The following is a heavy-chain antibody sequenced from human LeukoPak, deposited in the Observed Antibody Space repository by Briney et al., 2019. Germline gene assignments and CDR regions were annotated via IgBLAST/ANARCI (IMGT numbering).Heavy chain of an antibody. CDR2: ISSSSSNK. V-gene: IGHV3-11*06. D-gene: IGHD4-17*01. CDR3: AREENTDGGFDY. CDR1: GFTFSDYY. Sequence: GGSLRLSCAASGFTFSDYYMSWIRQAPGKGLEWVSYISSSSSNKYYADSVKGRFTITRDNAKNSLYLQMNSLRAEDTAVYYCAREENTDGGFDYWGQGTLVTVSS. J-gene: IGHJ4*02.